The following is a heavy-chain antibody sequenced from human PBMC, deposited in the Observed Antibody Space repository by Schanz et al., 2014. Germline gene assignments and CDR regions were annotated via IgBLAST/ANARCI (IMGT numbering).Heavy chain of an antibody. Sequence: QVQLVQSGAEVKKPGASVKVSCETSGYSFTKYGINWVRQAPGQGLEWMGIINPSGGSTSYAQKFQGRVTMTRDTSTSTVYMELSSLRSEDTAVYYCARDGEAAAGCDYWGQGPLVTVSS. CDR1: GYSFTKYG. J-gene: IGHJ4*02. V-gene: IGHV1-46*03. D-gene: IGHD6-13*01. CDR2: INPSGGST. CDR3: ARDGEAAAGCDY.